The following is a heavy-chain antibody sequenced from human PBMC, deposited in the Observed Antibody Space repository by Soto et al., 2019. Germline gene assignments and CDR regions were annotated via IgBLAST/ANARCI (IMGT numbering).Heavy chain of an antibody. Sequence: GGSLRLSCAASGFTLRSYWMSWVRQAPGKGLEWLATIKTDASEKKYVDSVKGRFTVSRDNAKNSLYLQMNSLTAEDTALYYCSKGTGTTRLYSMDVWGQGTTVTVSS. CDR2: IKTDASEK. CDR3: SKGTGTTRLYSMDV. CDR1: GFTLRSYW. J-gene: IGHJ6*02. V-gene: IGHV3-7*03. D-gene: IGHD1-7*01.